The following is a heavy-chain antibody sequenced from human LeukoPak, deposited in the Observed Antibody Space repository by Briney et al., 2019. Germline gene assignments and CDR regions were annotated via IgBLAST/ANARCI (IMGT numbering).Heavy chain of an antibody. Sequence: GGSLRLSCAASGFTFSDYYMSWIRQAPGKGLEWVAYISSSGYTIYYADSVKGRFTISRDNAKNSVYLQMNSLRAEDTAVYYCARPDCSGGSCYPPFDYWGQGTLVTVSS. CDR2: ISSSGYTI. CDR1: GFTFSDYY. J-gene: IGHJ4*02. V-gene: IGHV3-11*01. D-gene: IGHD2-15*01. CDR3: ARPDCSGGSCYPPFDY.